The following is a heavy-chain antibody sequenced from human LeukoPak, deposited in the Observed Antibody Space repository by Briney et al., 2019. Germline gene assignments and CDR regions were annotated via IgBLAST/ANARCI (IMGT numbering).Heavy chain of an antibody. V-gene: IGHV3-49*04. J-gene: IGHJ6*02. Sequence: GGSLRLSCTASGFTFGDYGMSWVRQAPGKGLEWVGFSRSKAYGGTTEYAASVKGRFTISRDDSKSIAYLQMNSLKIEDTAVYYCARDGLPLNTAAEPYYYYYGMDVWGQGTTVTVSS. D-gene: IGHD2-2*01. CDR3: ARDGLPLNTAAEPYYYYYGMDV. CDR2: SRSKAYGGTT. CDR1: GFTFGDYG.